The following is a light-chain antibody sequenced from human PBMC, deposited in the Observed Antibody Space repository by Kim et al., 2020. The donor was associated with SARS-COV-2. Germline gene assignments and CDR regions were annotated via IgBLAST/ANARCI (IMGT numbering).Light chain of an antibody. CDR2: DVS. CDR1: SSDVGGYNY. Sequence: PGQSITISCTGTSSDVGGYNYVSWYQQHPGKAPKLMIYDVSNRPSGVSNRFSGSKSGNTASLTISGLQAEDEADYYCSSYTSSSTVLGGGTKLTVL. V-gene: IGLV2-14*03. CDR3: SSYTSSSTV. J-gene: IGLJ2*01.